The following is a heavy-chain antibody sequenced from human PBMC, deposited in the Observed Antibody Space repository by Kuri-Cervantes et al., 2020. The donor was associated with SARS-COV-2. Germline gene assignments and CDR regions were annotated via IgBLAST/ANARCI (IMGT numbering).Heavy chain of an antibody. CDR3: AKSGYSSSSYYYYYGMDV. J-gene: IGHJ6*02. CDR2: ISGSGGST. Sequence: LSLTCAASEFSISDNYMSWVRQAPGKGLEWVSAISGSGGSTYYADSVKGRFTISRDNSKNTLYLQMNSLRAEDTAVYYCAKSGYSSSSYYYYYGMDVWGQGTTVTVSS. D-gene: IGHD6-6*01. CDR1: EFSISDNY. V-gene: IGHV3-23*01.